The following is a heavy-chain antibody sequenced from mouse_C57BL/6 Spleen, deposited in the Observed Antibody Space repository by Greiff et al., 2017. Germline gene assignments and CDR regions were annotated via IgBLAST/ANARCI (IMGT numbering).Heavy chain of an antibody. CDR1: GFTFSSYG. D-gene: IGHD1-1*01. V-gene: IGHV5-6*01. J-gene: IGHJ4*01. CDR3: ARRGDYGSLYYAMDY. Sequence: EVHLVESGGDLVKPGGSLKLSCAASGFTFSSYGMSWVRQTPDKRLEWVATISSGGSYTYYPDSVKGRFTISRDNAKNTLYLQMSSLKSEDTAMYYCARRGDYGSLYYAMDYWGQGTSVTVSS. CDR2: ISSGGSYT.